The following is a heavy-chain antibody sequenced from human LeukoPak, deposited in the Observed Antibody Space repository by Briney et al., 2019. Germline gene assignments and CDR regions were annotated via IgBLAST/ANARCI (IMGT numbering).Heavy chain of an antibody. CDR2: ISGSGGST. Sequence: GGSLRLSCAASGFTFSSYGMSWVRQAPGKGLEWVSAISGSGGSTYYADSVEGRFTISRDNSKNTLYLQMNSLRAEDTAVYYCAKESNYDSSGYYNPIPFDYWGQGTLDTVSS. D-gene: IGHD3-22*01. V-gene: IGHV3-23*01. J-gene: IGHJ4*02. CDR1: GFTFSSYG. CDR3: AKESNYDSSGYYNPIPFDY.